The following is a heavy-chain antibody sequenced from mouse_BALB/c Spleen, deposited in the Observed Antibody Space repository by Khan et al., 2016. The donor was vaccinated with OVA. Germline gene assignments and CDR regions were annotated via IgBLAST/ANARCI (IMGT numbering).Heavy chain of an antibody. J-gene: IGHJ2*01. D-gene: IGHD1-1*01. CDR3: ARSGTISTVVATDFDS. Sequence: EVQLQESGPGLVKPSQSLSLTCTVTGYSITSDYAWNWIRQFPGNKLEWMGYIKYSGSTSYNPSLKSRISITRYTSQNQFFLQLSSVTTEDTATYYCARSGTISTVVATDFDSWGQGTTLTGSS. V-gene: IGHV3-2*02. CDR2: IKYSGST. CDR1: GYSITSDYA.